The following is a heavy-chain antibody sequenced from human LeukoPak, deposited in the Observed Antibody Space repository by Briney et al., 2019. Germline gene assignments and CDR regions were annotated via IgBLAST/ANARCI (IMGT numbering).Heavy chain of an antibody. Sequence: SVKVSCKASGGTFSSYAISWVRQAPGQGLEWMGGIIPIFGTANYAQKFQGRVTVTADESTSTAYMELSSLRSEDTAVYYCARAPYCSGGSCYSILYFQHWGQGTLVTVSS. CDR3: ARAPYCSGGSCYSILYFQH. CDR2: IIPIFGTA. D-gene: IGHD2-15*01. V-gene: IGHV1-69*13. J-gene: IGHJ1*01. CDR1: GGTFSSYA.